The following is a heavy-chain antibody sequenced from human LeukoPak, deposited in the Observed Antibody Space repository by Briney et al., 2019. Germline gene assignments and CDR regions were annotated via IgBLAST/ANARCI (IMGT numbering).Heavy chain of an antibody. CDR3: AKYRNSGKYYFDY. Sequence: GGSLRLSCAASGFTVSSNYMSWVRQAPGKGLEWVSVIYSGGSTYYADSVKGRFTISRDNSKNTLYLQMNSLRAEDTAVYYCAKYRNSGKYYFDYWGQGTLVTVSS. V-gene: IGHV3-66*01. D-gene: IGHD6-19*01. J-gene: IGHJ4*02. CDR1: GFTVSSNY. CDR2: IYSGGST.